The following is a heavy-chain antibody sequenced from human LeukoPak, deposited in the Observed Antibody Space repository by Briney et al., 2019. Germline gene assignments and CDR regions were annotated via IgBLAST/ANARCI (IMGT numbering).Heavy chain of an antibody. V-gene: IGHV1-3*01. CDR3: ARGIWSARTVDYYLDY. D-gene: IGHD2-21*01. J-gene: IGHJ4*02. CDR2: INAGNGHT. CDR1: GYTFSNYA. Sequence: GASVKVSCKASGYTFSNYATHWVRQAPGQRFEWMGWINAGNGHTKYSQNFQGRATITRDSSASTAYMELSSLTSEDTAVYYCARGIWSARTVDYYLDYWGQGTLVTVSS.